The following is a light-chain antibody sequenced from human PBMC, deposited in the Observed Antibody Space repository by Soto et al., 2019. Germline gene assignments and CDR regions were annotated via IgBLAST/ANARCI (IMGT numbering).Light chain of an antibody. CDR2: DAS. CDR1: QSISIY. Sequence: DIQMTQSPSSLSSSVGETVTITCRASQSISIYLNWYQQKPGKAPSLLLYDASRLQNGGASKFSGSGAGTDFTLTISSHQREDVATYSCQQGYRPPLTFGGGTKVEIK. CDR3: QQGYRPPLT. V-gene: IGKV1-39*01. J-gene: IGKJ4*01.